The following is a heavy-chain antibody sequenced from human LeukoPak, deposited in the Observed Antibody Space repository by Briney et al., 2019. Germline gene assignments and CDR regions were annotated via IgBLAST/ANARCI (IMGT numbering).Heavy chain of an antibody. D-gene: IGHD3-16*02. CDR3: AKEEVSFELPSYYYYMDV. Sequence: QSGGSLRLSCAASGFTFSSYGMHWVRQAPGKGLEWVAFIRYDGSNKYYADSVKGRFTISRDNSKNTLYLQMNSLRAEDTAVYYCAKEEVSFELPSYYYYMDVWGKGSTVTISS. CDR2: IRYDGSNK. CDR1: GFTFSSYG. J-gene: IGHJ6*03. V-gene: IGHV3-30*02.